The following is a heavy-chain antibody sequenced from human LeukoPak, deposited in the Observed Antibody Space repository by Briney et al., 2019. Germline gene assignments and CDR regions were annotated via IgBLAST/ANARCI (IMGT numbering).Heavy chain of an antibody. CDR1: GFTFSSYA. CDR3: AKDLWESSGWYGGDDAFDI. D-gene: IGHD6-19*01. Sequence: GGSLRLSCSASGFTFSSYAISLVRQAPRKGLELVSAISCSGGSTYYADSVKGRFTISRDNSKNTLYLQMNSLRAEDTAVYYCAKDLWESSGWYGGDDAFDIWGQGTMVTVSS. J-gene: IGHJ3*02. CDR2: ISCSGGST. V-gene: IGHV3-23*01.